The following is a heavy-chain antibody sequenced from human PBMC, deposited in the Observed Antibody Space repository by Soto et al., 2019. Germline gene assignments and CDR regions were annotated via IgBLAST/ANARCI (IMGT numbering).Heavy chain of an antibody. D-gene: IGHD3-3*01. V-gene: IGHV3-64D*06. Sequence: PGGSLRLSCSASGFTFSSYAMHWVRQAPGKGLEYVSAISSNGGSTYYADSVKGRFTISRDNSKNTLYLQMSSLRAEDTAVYYCVKDYGPTDYDFWSGPFGYWGQGTLVTVSS. CDR3: VKDYGPTDYDFWSGPFGY. J-gene: IGHJ4*02. CDR1: GFTFSSYA. CDR2: ISSNGGST.